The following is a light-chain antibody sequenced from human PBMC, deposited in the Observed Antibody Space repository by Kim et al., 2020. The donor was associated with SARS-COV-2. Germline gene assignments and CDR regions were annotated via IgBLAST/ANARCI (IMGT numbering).Light chain of an antibody. J-gene: IGLJ3*02. CDR2: QDN. CDR3: QAWDVNWV. V-gene: IGLV3-1*01. Sequence: SYELTQPPSVSVSPGQTASITCSGDKLGDKYVCWYQQKPGQSPVLVIYQDNKRPSGIPQRFSGSNSGNTATLTISGTQTLDEADYYCQAWDVNWVFGGGT. CDR1: KLGDKY.